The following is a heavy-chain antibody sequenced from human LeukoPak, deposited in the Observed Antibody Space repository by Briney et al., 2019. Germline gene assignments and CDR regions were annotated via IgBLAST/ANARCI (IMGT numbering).Heavy chain of an antibody. CDR1: GFTLSTHS. CDR3: ARDGAVTNGRYFDY. V-gene: IGHV3-21*01. J-gene: IGHJ4*02. Sequence: GSLRLSCVDSGFTLSTHSMNWVRQAPGKGLEWVSSISSSSSYIYYGDSVKGRFTISRDNAKNSLYLQMNSLRAEDTAVYYCARDGAVTNGRYFDYWGQGTLVTVS. CDR2: ISSSSSYI. D-gene: IGHD4-17*01.